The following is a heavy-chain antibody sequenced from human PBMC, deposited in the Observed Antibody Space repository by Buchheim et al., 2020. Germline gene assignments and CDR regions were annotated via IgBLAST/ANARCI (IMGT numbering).Heavy chain of an antibody. J-gene: IGHJ4*02. D-gene: IGHD1-26*01. Sequence: QVQLQESGPGLVKPSETLSLTCTVSGGSVSSGSYYWSWIRQPPGKGLEWIGYIYYSGSTNYNPSLKRRVTISVDTSKNQFSLKLSSVTAADTAVYYCARGELLRVLYYFDYWGQGTL. CDR1: GGSVSSGSYY. CDR2: IYYSGST. CDR3: ARGELLRVLYYFDY. V-gene: IGHV4-61*01.